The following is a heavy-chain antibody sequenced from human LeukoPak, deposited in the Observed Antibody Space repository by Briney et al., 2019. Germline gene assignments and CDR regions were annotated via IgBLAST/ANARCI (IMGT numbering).Heavy chain of an antibody. J-gene: IGHJ4*02. CDR1: GGSISSSNW. Sequence: SGTLSLTFAVSGGSISSSNWWSWVRQPSGKGLEWIGEIYHSGSTNYNPSLKSRVTISVDKSKNQFSLKLSSVTAADTAVYYCARSPPPPTYGDYARIFDYWGQGTLVTVSS. CDR2: IYHSGST. CDR3: ARSPPPPTYGDYARIFDY. V-gene: IGHV4-4*02. D-gene: IGHD4-17*01.